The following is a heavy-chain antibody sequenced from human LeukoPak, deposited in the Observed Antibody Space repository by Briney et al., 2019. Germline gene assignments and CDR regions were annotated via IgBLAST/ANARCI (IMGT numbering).Heavy chain of an antibody. Sequence: GGSLRLSCAASGFTFSDYYMSWIRQAPGKGLEWVSYTSSSGSTIYYADSVKGRFTISRDNAKNSLYLQMNSLRAEDTAVYYCATHCSSTSCYAGGYWGQGTLVTVSS. CDR1: GFTFSDYY. CDR2: TSSSGSTI. J-gene: IGHJ4*02. CDR3: ATHCSSTSCYAGGY. D-gene: IGHD2-2*01. V-gene: IGHV3-11*01.